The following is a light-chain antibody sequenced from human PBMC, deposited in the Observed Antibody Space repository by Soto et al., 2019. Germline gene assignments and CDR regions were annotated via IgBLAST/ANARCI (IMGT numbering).Light chain of an antibody. V-gene: IGLV2-8*01. CDR3: ASHAGSNNFV. CDR2: EVI. CDR1: SSDVGAYDY. Sequence: QSALTQPPSASGSPGQSVTISCTGTSSDVGAYDYVSWYQQHPDKAPKLIIYEVIKRPSGVPDRFSGSKSGNTASLTVSGLQSEDEGYYYCASHAGSNNFVFGGGTQLTVL. J-gene: IGLJ2*01.